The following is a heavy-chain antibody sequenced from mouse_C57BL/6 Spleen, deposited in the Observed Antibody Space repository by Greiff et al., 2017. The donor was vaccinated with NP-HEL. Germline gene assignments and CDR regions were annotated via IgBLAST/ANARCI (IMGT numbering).Heavy chain of an antibody. CDR3: AKGGSSLHYAMDY. CDR2: IWRGGST. J-gene: IGHJ4*01. V-gene: IGHV2-5*01. D-gene: IGHD1-1*01. CDR1: GFSLTSYG. Sequence: QVQLQQSGPGLVQPSQSLSITCTVSGFSLTSYGVHWVRQSPGKGLEWLGVIWRGGSTDYNAAFMSRLSITKDNSKSQVFFKMNSLQADDTAIYYCAKGGSSLHYAMDYWGQGTSVTVSS.